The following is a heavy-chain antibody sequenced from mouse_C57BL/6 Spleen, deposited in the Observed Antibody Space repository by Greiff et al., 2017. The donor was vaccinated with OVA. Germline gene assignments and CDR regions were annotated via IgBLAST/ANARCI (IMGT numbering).Heavy chain of an antibody. CDR1: GYTFTSYW. CDR2: IHPNSGST. J-gene: IGHJ4*01. Sequence: QVQLQQSGAELVKPGASVKLSCKASGYTFTSYWMHWVKQRPGQGLEWIGMIHPNSGSTNYNEKFKSKATLTVDKSSSTAYMQLSSLTSEDSAVYYCARGHYYYAMDYWGQGTSVTVSS. D-gene: IGHD3-1*01. CDR3: ARGHYYYAMDY. V-gene: IGHV1-64*01.